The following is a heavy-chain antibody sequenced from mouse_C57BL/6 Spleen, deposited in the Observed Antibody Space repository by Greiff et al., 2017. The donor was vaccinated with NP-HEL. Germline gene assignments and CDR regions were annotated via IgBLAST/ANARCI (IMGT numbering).Heavy chain of an antibody. CDR1: GYSITSGYY. V-gene: IGHV3-6*01. Sequence: EVKLQESGPGLVKPSQSLSLTCSVTGYSITSGYYWNWIRQFPGNKLEWMGYISYDGSNNYNPSLKNRISITRDTSKNQFFLKLNSVTTEDTATYYCALLRYYYFDYWGQGTTLTVSS. CDR2: ISYDGSN. D-gene: IGHD1-1*01. CDR3: ALLRYYYFDY. J-gene: IGHJ2*01.